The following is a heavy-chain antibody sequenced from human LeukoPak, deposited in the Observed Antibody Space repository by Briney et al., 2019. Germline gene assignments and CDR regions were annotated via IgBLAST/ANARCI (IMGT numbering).Heavy chain of an antibody. D-gene: IGHD2-2*01. Sequence: GGSLRLSCAASGFTFSSYAISWVRQAPGKGLEWVSSISSSSSYIYYADSVKGRFTISRDNAKNSLYLQMNSLRAEDTAVYYCARDHEVVPAATGYFDYWGQGTLVTVSS. CDR3: ARDHEVVPAATGYFDY. CDR1: GFTFSSYA. V-gene: IGHV3-21*01. J-gene: IGHJ4*02. CDR2: ISSSSSYI.